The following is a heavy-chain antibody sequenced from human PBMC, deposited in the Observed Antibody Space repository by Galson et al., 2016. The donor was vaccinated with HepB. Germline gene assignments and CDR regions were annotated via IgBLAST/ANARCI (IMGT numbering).Heavy chain of an antibody. CDR2: ISPSGWSS. J-gene: IGHJ3*02. CDR1: GFTFGSYA. V-gene: IGHV3-23*01. D-gene: IGHD4/OR15-4a*01. CDR3: ARHLRVGSGAHRDVFDI. Sequence: SLRLSCAASGFTFGSYAMTWVRLAPGKGLTWVSSISPSGWSSHNADSVKGRFTTSRDNSKFTLYLQMNSLRAEDTAVYYCARHLRVGSGAHRDVFDIWGRGTMVSVSS.